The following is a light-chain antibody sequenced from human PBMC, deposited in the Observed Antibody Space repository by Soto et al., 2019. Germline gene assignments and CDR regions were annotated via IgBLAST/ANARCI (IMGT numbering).Light chain of an antibody. J-gene: IGKJ4*01. CDR3: QQRFDTPPVT. V-gene: IGKV1-39*01. CDR2: TAS. Sequence: DIQLTQSPSSLSASVGDRVTITCRASQRISTYLNWYQQKPGKAPKLLIYTASNLQSGVPSPFSGSGAGTDFTLTIRSLQPEDFATYYCQQRFDTPPVTFGGGTKVEIK. CDR1: QRISTY.